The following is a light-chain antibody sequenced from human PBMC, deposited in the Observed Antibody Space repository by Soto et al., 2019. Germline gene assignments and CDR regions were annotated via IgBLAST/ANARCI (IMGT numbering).Light chain of an antibody. Sequence: QSVLTQPPSVSGAPGQRVTISCTGNSSNLGAGYDVHWYQQLPGAAPKLVIFGNRNRPSGVPERFSGSKSGTSASLAISGLQSEDEADYYCAAWDDSLNGYVFGTGTKVTVL. V-gene: IGLV1-40*01. CDR1: SSNLGAGYD. CDR3: AAWDDSLNGYV. CDR2: GNR. J-gene: IGLJ1*01.